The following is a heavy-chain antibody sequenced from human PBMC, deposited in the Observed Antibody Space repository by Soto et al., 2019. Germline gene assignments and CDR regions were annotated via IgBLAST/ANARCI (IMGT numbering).Heavy chain of an antibody. CDR2: IYHSGST. J-gene: IGHJ4*02. V-gene: IGHV4-30-2*01. CDR3: ARSASTVTTLDY. Sequence: SETLSLTCAVSGGSISSGGYSWSWIRQPPGKGLEWVGYIYHSGSTYYNPSLKSRVTISVDRSKNQFSLKLSSVTAADTAVYYCARSASTVTTLDYWGQGTLVT. D-gene: IGHD1-1*01. CDR1: GGSISSGGYS.